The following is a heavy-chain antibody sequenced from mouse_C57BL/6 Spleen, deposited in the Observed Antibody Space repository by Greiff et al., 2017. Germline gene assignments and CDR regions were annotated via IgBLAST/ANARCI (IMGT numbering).Heavy chain of an antibody. D-gene: IGHD2-4*01. Sequence: QVQLKESGAELARPGASVKLSCKASGYTFTSYGISWVKQRTGQGLEWIGEIYPRSGNTYYNEKFKGKATLTADKSSSTAYMELRSLTSEDSAVYFCARREGGDYDWYFDVWGTGTTVTVSS. J-gene: IGHJ1*03. CDR2: IYPRSGNT. V-gene: IGHV1-81*01. CDR3: ARREGGDYDWYFDV. CDR1: GYTFTSYG.